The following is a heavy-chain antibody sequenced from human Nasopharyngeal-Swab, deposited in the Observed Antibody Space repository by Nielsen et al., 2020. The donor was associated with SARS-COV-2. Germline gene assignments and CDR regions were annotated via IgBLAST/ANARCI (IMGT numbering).Heavy chain of an antibody. J-gene: IGHJ6*01. CDR2: VGTAGDT. D-gene: IGHD2-2*01. CDR3: ARVLSRTSPYGMDV. CDR1: GFTFNDYD. Sequence: GESLKISCAPSGFTFNDYDIYWVRQTAGAGPEWVSSVGTAGDTHYQDSVQGRFTISRENAKNSVFLQMDSLRVGDTGIYFCARVLSRTSPYGMDVWGRGTQVTVSS. V-gene: IGHV3-13*01.